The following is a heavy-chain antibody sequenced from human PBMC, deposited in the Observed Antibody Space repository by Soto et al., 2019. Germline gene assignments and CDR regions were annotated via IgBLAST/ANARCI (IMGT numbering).Heavy chain of an antibody. CDR3: ARPGGYSYGYYYDGMDV. V-gene: IGHV3-64D*06. Sequence: PGGSLRLSCLASGFTFSSYAMHWVRQAPGKGLEYVSAISSNGGSTYYADSVKGRFTISRDNSKNTLYLKMSSLRAEDTAVYYCARPGGYSYGYYYDGMDVWGQGTTVTVSS. CDR1: GFTFSSYA. J-gene: IGHJ6*02. D-gene: IGHD5-18*01. CDR2: ISSNGGST.